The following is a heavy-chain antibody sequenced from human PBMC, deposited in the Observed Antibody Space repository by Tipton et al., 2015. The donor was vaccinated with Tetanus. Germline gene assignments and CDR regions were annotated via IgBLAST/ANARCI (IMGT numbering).Heavy chain of an antibody. V-gene: IGHV4-31*02. CDR2: IYHTGAA. D-gene: IGHD6-13*01. CDR3: ARDFGSNHNWFDP. CDR1: GDSLVRGGYY. J-gene: IGHJ5*02. Sequence: RSLRLSCTVSGDSLVRGGYYWTWIRHLPGKGLEWIGYIYHTGAAHYNPSLKSRVTLSVDMSKNQFFLKMISMTAADTAVYFCARDFGSNHNWFDPWGQGTPVTVSS.